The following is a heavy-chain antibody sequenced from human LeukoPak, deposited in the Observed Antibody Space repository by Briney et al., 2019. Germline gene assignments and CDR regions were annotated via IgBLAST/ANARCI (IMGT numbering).Heavy chain of an antibody. V-gene: IGHV1-2*02. CDR3: AKLAAPGTAYYFDY. D-gene: IGHD6-13*01. CDR2: VNPNSGGT. J-gene: IGHJ4*02. CDR1: GYTFTGYY. Sequence: GASVKVSCKASGYTFTGYYMHWVRQAPGQGLEWMGWVNPNSGGTNYAQKFQGRVTMTRDTSINTAYMELTRLRSDDTAVYYCAKLAAPGTAYYFDYWGQGTLVTVSS.